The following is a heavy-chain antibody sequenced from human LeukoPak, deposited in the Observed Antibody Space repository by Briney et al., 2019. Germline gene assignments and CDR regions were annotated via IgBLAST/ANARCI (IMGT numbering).Heavy chain of an antibody. CDR2: IRYDGSNK. Sequence: GGSLRLSCEASRFDFSSYNMHWVRQAPGKGLEWVAFIRYDGSNKYYADSVKGRFTISRDNSKNTLYLQMNSLRAEDTAVYYCAKEGYNWNDGEYWGQGTLVTVSS. CDR1: RFDFSSYN. CDR3: AKEGYNWNDGEY. J-gene: IGHJ4*02. V-gene: IGHV3-30*02. D-gene: IGHD1-1*01.